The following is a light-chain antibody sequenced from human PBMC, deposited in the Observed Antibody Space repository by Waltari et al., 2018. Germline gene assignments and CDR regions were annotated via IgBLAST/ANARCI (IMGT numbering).Light chain of an antibody. CDR1: QSISSW. V-gene: IGKV1-12*01. Sequence: DIQMTQSPSSVSASVGDRLTITCRASQSISSWLAWYQQKPGKAPKLLIHAASSLQSGVPSRFSGSGVGTDFTLTISSLQPEDFATYFCQQFDTFPLTFGQGTRLEIK. CDR2: AAS. CDR3: QQFDTFPLT. J-gene: IGKJ5*01.